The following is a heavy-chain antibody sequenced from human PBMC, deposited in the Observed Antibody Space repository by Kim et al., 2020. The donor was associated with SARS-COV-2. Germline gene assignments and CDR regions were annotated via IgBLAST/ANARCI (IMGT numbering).Heavy chain of an antibody. CDR2: VSVSGVDT. D-gene: IGHD6-13*01. CDR3: AKRLASAAGKTYFDY. CDR1: GFTFTSYA. J-gene: IGHJ4*02. V-gene: IGHV3-23*01. Sequence: GGSLRLSCAASGFTFTSYAMSWVRQAPGKGPEWVSTVSVSGVDTYYADSVKGRFTISRDNSKNTLYLQMNSLRAEDTAVYYCAKRLASAAGKTYFDYWGQGTLVTVSS.